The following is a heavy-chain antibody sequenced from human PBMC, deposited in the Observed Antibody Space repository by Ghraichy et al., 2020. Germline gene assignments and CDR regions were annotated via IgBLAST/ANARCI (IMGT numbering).Heavy chain of an antibody. V-gene: IGHV3-15*01. CDR3: TTDYEITTYFFYYMDV. CDR1: GFTFSNAW. CDR2: VKSKTDGGTI. J-gene: IGHJ6*03. Sequence: GESLNISCAASGFTFSNAWMNWVRQAPGKGLEWVGRVKSKTDGGTIDYAAPVKGRFTISRDDSYNTLYLQMSSLKTEDTAVYYCTTDYEITTYFFYYMDVWGKGTTVTVSS. D-gene: IGHD3-22*01.